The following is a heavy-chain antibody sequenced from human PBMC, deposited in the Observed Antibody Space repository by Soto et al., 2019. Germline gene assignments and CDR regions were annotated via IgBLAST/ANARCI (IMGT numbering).Heavy chain of an antibody. CDR3: ARVRDSFGLDV. Sequence: SETLSLTCNVSGGSITGAYYWNLIRQHPVKGLEWIGSIHYRGTTDYNPSLKSRITISLDRSKNQFALKLSSVTAADTAVYYCARVRDSFGLDVWGQGTTVTVSS. CDR2: IHYRGTT. CDR1: GGSITGAYY. D-gene: IGHD2-15*01. J-gene: IGHJ6*02. V-gene: IGHV4-31*03.